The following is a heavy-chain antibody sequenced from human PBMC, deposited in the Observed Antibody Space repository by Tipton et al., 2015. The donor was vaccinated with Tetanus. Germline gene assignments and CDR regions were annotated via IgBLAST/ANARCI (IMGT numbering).Heavy chain of an antibody. V-gene: IGHV4-59*01. CDR1: GDSISFYY. CDR2: IYYSGNT. J-gene: IGHJ5*02. CDR3: ARDLRRYQQNNWFDP. D-gene: IGHD2-2*01. Sequence: LRLSCTVSGDSISFYYWSWIRQPPGKGLEWIGYIYYSGNTKYNPSLKSRVTMSVDTPKNQFSLNLTSVTPADTAVYYCARDLRRYQQNNWFDPWGQGTLVTVSS.